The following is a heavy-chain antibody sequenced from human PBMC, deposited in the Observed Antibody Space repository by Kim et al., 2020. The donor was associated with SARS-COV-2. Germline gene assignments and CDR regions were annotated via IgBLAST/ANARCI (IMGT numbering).Heavy chain of an antibody. J-gene: IGHJ2*01. D-gene: IGHD3-22*01. Sequence: RFTISRDNAKNSLYLQMNSLRDEDTAVYYCARDGDDSSGYYYASDWYFDLWGRGTLVTVSS. V-gene: IGHV3-48*02. CDR3: ARDGDDSSGYYYASDWYFDL.